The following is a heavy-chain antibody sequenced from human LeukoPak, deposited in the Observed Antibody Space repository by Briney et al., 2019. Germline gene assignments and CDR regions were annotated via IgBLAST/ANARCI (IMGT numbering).Heavy chain of an antibody. CDR1: GGSISTYY. J-gene: IGHJ4*02. V-gene: IGHV4-59*01. CDR3: ARTTGDGSTDY. D-gene: IGHD3-10*01. Sequence: PSETLSLTCTVSGGSISTYYWSWIRQPPGKGLEWLGYINYDVRTRYNPSLKSRISLSLDTSKNHFSLKVSSVTAADTAMYYCARTTGDGSTDYWGQGTLVTVSS. CDR2: INYDVRT.